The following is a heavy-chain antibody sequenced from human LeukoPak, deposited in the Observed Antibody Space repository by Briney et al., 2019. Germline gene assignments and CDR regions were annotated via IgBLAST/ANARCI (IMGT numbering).Heavy chain of an antibody. V-gene: IGHV3-7*03. D-gene: IGHD6-13*01. CDR2: IMQDGSEK. J-gene: IGHJ4*02. CDR3: ARAGIAAAGTRGLFDY. CDR1: GFTFSSYW. Sequence: GGSLRLSCAASGFTFSSYWMSWVRQAPGKGLEWVANIMQDGSEKYYVDSVKGRFTISRDNAKNSLYLQMNSLRAEDTAVYYCARAGIAAAGTRGLFDYWGQGTLVTVSS.